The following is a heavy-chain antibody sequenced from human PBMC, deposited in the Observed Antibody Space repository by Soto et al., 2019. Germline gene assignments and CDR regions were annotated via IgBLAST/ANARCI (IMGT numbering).Heavy chain of an antibody. CDR2: IYYSGST. J-gene: IGHJ6*02. Sequence: SETLSLTCTISGGSISSGGYYWSWIRQHPGKGLEWIGYIYYSGSTYYNPSLKSRVTISVDTSKNQFSLKLSSVTAADTALYYCASFPTVTAEGYYYYGMDVWGQGTTVTVSS. CDR1: GGSISSGGYY. V-gene: IGHV4-31*03. CDR3: ASFPTVTAEGYYYYGMDV. D-gene: IGHD4-4*01.